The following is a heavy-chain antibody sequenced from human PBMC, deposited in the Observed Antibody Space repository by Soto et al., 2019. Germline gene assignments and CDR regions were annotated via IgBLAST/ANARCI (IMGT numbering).Heavy chain of an antibody. J-gene: IGHJ4*01. CDR2: IHYSGST. CDR1: GGSISSYY. D-gene: IGHD3-10*01. Sequence: QVQLQESGPGLVKPSETVSLTCTVSGGSISSYYWSWIRQPPGKGLEWIGYIHYSGSTKYNPSLKSXXTXSXXPTTTQFSLKRSSVTAADTAVYYCARRLVRGVIDYWGHGTLVTVSS. V-gene: IGHV4-59*08. CDR3: ARRLVRGVIDY.